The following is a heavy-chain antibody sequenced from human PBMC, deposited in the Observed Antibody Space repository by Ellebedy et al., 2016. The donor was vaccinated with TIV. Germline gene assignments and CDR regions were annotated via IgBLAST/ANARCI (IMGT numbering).Heavy chain of an antibody. D-gene: IGHD1-1*01. Sequence: GESLKISCVVSGFSFNDYSVNWVRQAPGKGLEWISYVGGDIYYADSVKGRFTISRDNSKNTLYLQMNSLRAEDTAVYFCAKRVLERLYYFDHWGQGALVTVSS. J-gene: IGHJ4*02. CDR2: VGGDI. CDR1: GFSFNDYS. V-gene: IGHV3-23*01. CDR3: AKRVLERLYYFDH.